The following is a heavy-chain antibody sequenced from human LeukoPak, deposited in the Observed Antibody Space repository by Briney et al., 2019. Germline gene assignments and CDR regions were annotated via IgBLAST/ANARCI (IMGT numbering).Heavy chain of an antibody. D-gene: IGHD6-13*01. CDR2: ISSSSSYI. J-gene: IGHJ4*02. V-gene: IGHV3-21*01. Sequence: GGSLRLSCAASGFTFSSYSMNWVRQAPGKGLEWVSSISSSSSYIYYADSVKGRFTISRDNAKNSLYLQMNSLRAEDTAVYYCARYGSSWYPFDYWGQGTLVTVSS. CDR3: ARYGSSWYPFDY. CDR1: GFTFSSYS.